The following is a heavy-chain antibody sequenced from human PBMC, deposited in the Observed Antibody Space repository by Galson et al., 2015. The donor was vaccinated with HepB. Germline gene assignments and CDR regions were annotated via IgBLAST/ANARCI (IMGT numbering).Heavy chain of an antibody. V-gene: IGHV1-69-2*01. Sequence: SCKVSGYTFTDYYMHWVQQAPGKGLEWMGLVDPEDGETIYAEKFQGRVTITADTSTDTAYMELSSLRSEDTAVYYCAIHGFCSSTSCYIYMDVWGKGTTVTVSS. CDR2: VDPEDGET. CDR3: AIHGFCSSTSCYIYMDV. J-gene: IGHJ6*03. CDR1: GYTFTDYY. D-gene: IGHD2-2*02.